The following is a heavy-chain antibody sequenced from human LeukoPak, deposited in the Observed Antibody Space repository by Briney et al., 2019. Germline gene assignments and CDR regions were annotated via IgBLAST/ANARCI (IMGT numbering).Heavy chain of an antibody. D-gene: IGHD4-17*01. CDR1: GGTFSRYP. CDR3: ARMRGQDYGDYSFTNGYHYYMDV. J-gene: IGHJ6*03. Sequence: GASVKVSCKTSGGTFSRYPINWVRQAPGQGLEWVGGIIPMYGTSNYAQKFQGRVTITADESTNTAYMDLSSLRSEDTAVYFCARMRGQDYGDYSFTNGYHYYMDVWGKGTTVTISS. CDR2: IIPMYGTS. V-gene: IGHV1-69*13.